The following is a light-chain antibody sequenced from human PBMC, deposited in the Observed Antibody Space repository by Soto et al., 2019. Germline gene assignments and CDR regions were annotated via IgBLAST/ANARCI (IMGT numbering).Light chain of an antibody. J-gene: IGKJ5*01. Sequence: EIVLTQSPATLSLSPGERATLSCRASQSVNYYLAWYQQKPGQAPRLLIYEASNRANGIPVRFSASGSGTDFTLTIGSLEPEDFAVYYCQQRSNTFGQGTRREI. V-gene: IGKV3-11*01. CDR2: EAS. CDR1: QSVNYY. CDR3: QQRSNT.